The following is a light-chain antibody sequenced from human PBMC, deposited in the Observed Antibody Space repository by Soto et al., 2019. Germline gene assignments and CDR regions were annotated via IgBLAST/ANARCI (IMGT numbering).Light chain of an antibody. CDR1: QSISNH. J-gene: IGKJ4*01. CDR2: AAS. Sequence: DIQMTQSPSSLSASVEDRVIITCRASQSISNHLNWYQQKPGKAPKLLIFAASSLQSGVPSRFSGSGSGTDFTLTISSLQPEDFATYYCQQSYNNPLTFGGGTKVDIK. V-gene: IGKV1-39*01. CDR3: QQSYNNPLT.